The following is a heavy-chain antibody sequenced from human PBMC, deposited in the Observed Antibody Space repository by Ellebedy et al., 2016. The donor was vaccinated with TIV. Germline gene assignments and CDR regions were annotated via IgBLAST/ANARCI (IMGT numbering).Heavy chain of an antibody. CDR3: ARETPYGGRGAFDI. CDR2: INNDGTGT. CDR1: GFSFSWHW. J-gene: IGHJ3*02. V-gene: IGHV3-74*01. D-gene: IGHD3-10*01. Sequence: GESLKISXAASGFSFSWHWMHWVRQAPGKGLVWVSRINNDGTGTTYADSVKGRFTISRDNTKNTLYLQMNSLRAEDTALYYCARETPYGGRGAFDIWGLGTMVTVSS.